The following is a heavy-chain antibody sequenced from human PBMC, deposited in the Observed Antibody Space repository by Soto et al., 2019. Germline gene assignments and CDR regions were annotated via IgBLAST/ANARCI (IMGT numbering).Heavy chain of an antibody. D-gene: IGHD3-16*01. CDR3: ATRPNSADHYGGVFDY. CDR1: GLAFSTHG. CDR2: MNQDRSDK. V-gene: IGHV3-7*01. J-gene: IGHJ4*02. Sequence: HPRRCLRLSCAASGLAFSTHGVTWVRQAPGKGLELVANMNQDRSDKYYVDSVKSRFTIARDNAKNSLYLQMNSLRGEDSALYFCATRPNSADHYGGVFDYWGQGALVTVSS.